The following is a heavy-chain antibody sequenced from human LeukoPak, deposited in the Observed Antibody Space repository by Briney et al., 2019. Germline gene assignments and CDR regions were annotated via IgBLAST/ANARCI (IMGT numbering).Heavy chain of an antibody. V-gene: IGHV1-8*01. Sequence: GASVKVSCKASGYTFTSYDINWVRQATGQGLEWMGWMNPNSGNTGYAQKFQGRVTMTRNTSISTAYMELSSLRSEDTAVYYCARGSGPLGARNWFDPWGQGTLVTVSS. CDR3: ARGSGPLGARNWFDP. D-gene: IGHD1-26*01. J-gene: IGHJ5*02. CDR1: GYTFTSYD. CDR2: MNPNSGNT.